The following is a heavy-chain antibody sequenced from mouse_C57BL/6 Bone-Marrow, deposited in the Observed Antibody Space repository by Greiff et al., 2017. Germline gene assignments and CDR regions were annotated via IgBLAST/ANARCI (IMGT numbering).Heavy chain of an antibody. J-gene: IGHJ2*01. V-gene: IGHV14-4*01. CDR3: TLDYGKDFDY. D-gene: IGHD1-1*01. CDR1: GFNIKDDY. CDR2: IDPENGDT. Sequence: EVQLQQSGAELVRPGASVKLSCTASGFNIKDDYMHWVKQRPEQGLEWIGWIDPENGDTEYASKFQGKATITADTSSNTAYLQLSSLTSEDTAVYYCTLDYGKDFDYWGQGTTLTASS.